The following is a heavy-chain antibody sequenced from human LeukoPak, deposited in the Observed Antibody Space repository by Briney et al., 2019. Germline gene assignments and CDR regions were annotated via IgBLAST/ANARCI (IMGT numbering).Heavy chain of an antibody. CDR2: INHSGTT. V-gene: IGHV4-34*01. D-gene: IGHD1-1*01. CDR3: ARASSFDKTTPWNPAYFGP. CDR1: GGSLSGFY. Sequence: SETLSLTCAVHGGSLSGFYWSWIRQPPGKGLEWIGEINHSGTTNYNPSLKSRVTISVDTSKNQVSLDLASVTAADTAVYYCARASSFDKTTPWNPAYFGPWGQGTLVTVSS. J-gene: IGHJ5*02.